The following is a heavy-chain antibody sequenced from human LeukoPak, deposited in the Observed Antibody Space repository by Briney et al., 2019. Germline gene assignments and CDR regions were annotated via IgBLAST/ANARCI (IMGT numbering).Heavy chain of an antibody. CDR1: GDSVSSNSAA. J-gene: IGHJ4*02. V-gene: IGHV6-1*01. CDR3: ARAGGRIAVAGLEFDY. D-gene: IGHD6-19*01. Sequence: RSQTLSLTCAISGDSVSSNSAAWNWIRQSPSRGLEWLGRTYYRSKGYNDYAVSVKSRITTNPDTSKNQFSLQLNSVTPEDTAVYYCARAGGRIAVAGLEFDYWGQGALVTVSS. CDR2: TYYRSKGYN.